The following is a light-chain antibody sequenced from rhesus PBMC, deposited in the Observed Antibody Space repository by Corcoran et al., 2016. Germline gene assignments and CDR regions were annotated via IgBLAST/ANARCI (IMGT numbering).Light chain of an antibody. J-gene: IGKJ1*01. V-gene: IGKV3-42*03. CDR3: QQYSNSWT. CDR2: YAS. Sequence: EIVMTQSPATLSLSPGERATLSCRASQSVSSRLAWYQQKPGEAPRLLIYYASRRASGIPDRFSGSGSGTSFTLTISSLEPEDFAVYYCQQYSNSWTFGQGTKVEIK. CDR1: QSVSSR.